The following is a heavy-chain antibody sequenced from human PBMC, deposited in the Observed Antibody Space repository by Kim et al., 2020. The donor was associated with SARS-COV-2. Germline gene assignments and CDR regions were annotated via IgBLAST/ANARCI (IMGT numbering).Heavy chain of an antibody. CDR1: GGSISSYY. D-gene: IGHD3-3*01. J-gene: IGHJ6*02. CDR3: AGGLRFLEDYYGMDV. V-gene: IGHV4-59*01. CDR2: IYYSGST. Sequence: SETLSLTCTVSGGSISSYYWSWIRQPPGKGLEWIGYIYYSGSTNYNPSLKSRVTISVDTSKNQFSLKLSSVTAADTAVYYCAGGLRFLEDYYGMDVWGQGTTVTVSS.